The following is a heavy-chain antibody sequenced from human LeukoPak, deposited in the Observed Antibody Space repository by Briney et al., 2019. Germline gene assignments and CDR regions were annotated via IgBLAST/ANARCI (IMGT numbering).Heavy chain of an antibody. V-gene: IGHV3-74*01. CDR1: GFTFSNYW. J-gene: IGHJ6*02. D-gene: IGHD3-3*01. Sequence: GGSLRLSCAASGFTFSNYWIHWVRQVPGGGLVWVSRINGDGSTTSYADSVKGRFTISRDNSMNTLYLQMNNVRAEDAAIYFCARRGSEWNSYFYPMDVWGQGTTVTVSS. CDR3: ARRGSEWNSYFYPMDV. CDR2: INGDGSTT.